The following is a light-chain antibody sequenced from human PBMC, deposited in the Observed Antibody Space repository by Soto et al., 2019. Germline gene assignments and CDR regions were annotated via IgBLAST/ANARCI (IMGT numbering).Light chain of an antibody. CDR2: DAS. CDR3: QQRANWPLT. Sequence: TQSPSTLSLSPGERATLSCRASQSVSSYLAWYQQKPGQAPRLLIYDASNRATGVPARFSGSGSGTDFTLTISSLESEDFAVYYCQQRANWPLTFGGGTKVDIK. V-gene: IGKV3-11*01. CDR1: QSVSSY. J-gene: IGKJ4*01.